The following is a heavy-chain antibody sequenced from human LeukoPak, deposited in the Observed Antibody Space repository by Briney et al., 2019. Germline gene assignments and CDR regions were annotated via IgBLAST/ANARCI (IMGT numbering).Heavy chain of an antibody. D-gene: IGHD5-12*01. CDR3: AKSSSGYDLLDYYFDY. CDR2: ISGSGGRT. CDR1: GFTFSSYA. V-gene: IGHV3-23*01. J-gene: IGHJ4*02. Sequence: GGSLRLSCAASGFTFSSYAMSWVRQAPGKGLEWVSAISGSGGRTYYADSVKGRFTISRDNSKNTLYLQMNSLRAEDTAVYYCAKSSSGYDLLDYYFDYWGQGTLVTVSS.